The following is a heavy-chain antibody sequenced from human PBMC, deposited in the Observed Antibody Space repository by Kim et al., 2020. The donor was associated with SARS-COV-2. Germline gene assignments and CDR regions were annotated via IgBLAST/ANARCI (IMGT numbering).Heavy chain of an antibody. J-gene: IGHJ3*02. Sequence: DSVKGRFTISRDNSKNTLYLQMNSLRAEDTAVYYCASLYSGSYYGDAFDIWGQGTMVTVSS. CDR3: ASLYSGSYYGDAFDI. D-gene: IGHD1-26*01. V-gene: IGHV3-30*01.